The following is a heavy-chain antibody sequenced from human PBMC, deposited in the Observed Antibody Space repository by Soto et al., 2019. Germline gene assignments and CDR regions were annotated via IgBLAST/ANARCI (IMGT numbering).Heavy chain of an antibody. CDR3: ARGFLEWLSPRGWFYP. J-gene: IGHJ5*02. D-gene: IGHD3-3*01. CDR2: INPNNGNT. Sequence: GASVKVSCKASGYTFTSYGISWVRQAPGQGLEWMGWINPNNGNTNYAQKLQGRVTMTRDTSTSTVYMELSSLRSEDTAVYYCARGFLEWLSPRGWFYPWGQGTLVTVSS. V-gene: IGHV1-18*01. CDR1: GYTFTSYG.